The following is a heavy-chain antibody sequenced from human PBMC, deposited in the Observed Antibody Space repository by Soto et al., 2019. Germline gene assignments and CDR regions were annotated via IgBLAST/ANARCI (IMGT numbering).Heavy chain of an antibody. J-gene: IGHJ6*02. CDR3: ARDLWGYCGTDCYPLDV. Sequence: SETLSLTCAVPSGSITSGGFYWHWVRQRPGEGLEWIGYIFHSGSIYYNPSLKSRVTISVDTSKNQFSLKLSSVTAADTAVYYCARDLWGYCGTDCYPLDVWGQGTTVTVSS. CDR1: SGSITSGGFY. D-gene: IGHD2-21*02. V-gene: IGHV4-61*08. CDR2: IFHSGSI.